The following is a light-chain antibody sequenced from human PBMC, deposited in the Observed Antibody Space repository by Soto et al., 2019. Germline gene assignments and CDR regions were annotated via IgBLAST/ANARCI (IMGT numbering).Light chain of an antibody. CDR1: QSIRSW. CDR3: QEYDSYSYT. J-gene: IGKJ2*01. CDR2: DVS. Sequence: DIQMTQSPSTLSASVGDRVTITCRASQSIRSWLAWYQQKPGKAPKVLIYDVSSFESGVPSRFSGSGSGTEFTLTISSLQPDDFATYYCQEYDSYSYTFGQGTKLQIK. V-gene: IGKV1-5*01.